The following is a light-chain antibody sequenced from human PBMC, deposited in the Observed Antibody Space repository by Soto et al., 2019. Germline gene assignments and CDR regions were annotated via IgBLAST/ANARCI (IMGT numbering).Light chain of an antibody. J-gene: IGKJ4*01. CDR1: QSVSSSY. CDR2: DAS. Sequence: EVVLTQSPGTLSLSPGERATRSCWASQSVSSSYFAWYQQKPGQAPRLLIYDASSRATGIPDRFSGSGSGTDFTLTISRLEPEDFAVYYCQQYGSSPLTFGGGTKVDI. V-gene: IGKV3-20*01. CDR3: QQYGSSPLT.